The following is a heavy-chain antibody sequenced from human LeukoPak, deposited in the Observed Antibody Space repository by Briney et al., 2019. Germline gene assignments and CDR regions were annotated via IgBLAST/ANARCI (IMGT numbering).Heavy chain of an antibody. Sequence: KPSETLSLTCAVYGGSFSGYYWSWIRQPPGKGLEWIGEINHSGSTNYNPSLKSRVTISVDTSKNQFSLKPSSVTAADTAVYYCARGLQPPLSYYYYYMDVWGKGTTVTVSS. CDR3: ARGLQPPLSYYYYYMDV. CDR2: INHSGST. V-gene: IGHV4-34*01. J-gene: IGHJ6*03. CDR1: GGSFSGYY. D-gene: IGHD4-11*01.